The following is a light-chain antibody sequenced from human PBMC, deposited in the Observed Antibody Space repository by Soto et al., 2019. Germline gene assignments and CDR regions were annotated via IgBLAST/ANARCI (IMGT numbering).Light chain of an antibody. CDR3: QHYSNWPWT. J-gene: IGKJ1*01. CDR2: GAY. V-gene: IGKV3-15*01. Sequence: EIVMTQSPATLSVSPGERVTLSCRASQSLSSDLAWYQHKPGQTPGLLIYGAYTRAAGISARFMGSGSGTEFTLTISSLQSEDFALYYCQHYSNWPWTFGQGTKVDIK. CDR1: QSLSSD.